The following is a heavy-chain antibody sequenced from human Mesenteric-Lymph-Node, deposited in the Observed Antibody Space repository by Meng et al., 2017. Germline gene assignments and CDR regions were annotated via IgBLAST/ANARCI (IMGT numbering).Heavy chain of an antibody. V-gene: IGHV4-30-4*01. CDR3: ARAEYYNWFDP. D-gene: IGHD1-14*01. CDR2: IYYSGNT. CDR1: GGSMSSGDYF. J-gene: IGHJ5*02. Sequence: QVQGQEPGPGLVKPSQTLSLTCTVSGGSMSSGDYFWNWIRQPPGKGLEWIGYIYYSGNTYYNPSLKSRVTISIDTSKNQFSLKLSSVTAADTAVYYCARAEYYNWFDPWGQGTLVTVSS.